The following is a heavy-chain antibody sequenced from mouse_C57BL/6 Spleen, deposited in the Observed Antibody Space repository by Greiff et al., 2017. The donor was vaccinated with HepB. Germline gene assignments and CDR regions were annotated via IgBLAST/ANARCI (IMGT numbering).Heavy chain of an antibody. V-gene: IGHV1-69*01. D-gene: IGHD1-1*01. CDR2: IDPSDSYT. Sequence: VQLQQSGAELVMPGASVKLSCKASGYTFTSYWMHWVKQRPGQGLEWIGEIDPSDSYTNYNQKFKGKSTLTVDKSSSTAYMQLSSLTSEDSAVYYCARWGYYDRGYVDVWGTGTTVTVSS. J-gene: IGHJ1*03. CDR1: GYTFTSYW. CDR3: ARWGYYDRGYVDV.